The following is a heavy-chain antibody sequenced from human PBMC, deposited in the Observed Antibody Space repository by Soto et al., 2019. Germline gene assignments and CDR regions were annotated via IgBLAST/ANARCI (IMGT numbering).Heavy chain of an antibody. J-gene: IGHJ4*02. CDR2: ISYDGTTR. Sequence: QVHLVESGGDVVQPGRSLRLSCVASGFTFNTFAMHWVRRAPGRGLEWVAVISYDGTTRYYADSIRGRFAISRDNSKNILYLQMNSLRDEDTAVYYCARAPTSRLDYWGQGTLVTVSA. V-gene: IGHV3-30*09. CDR1: GFTFNTFA. CDR3: ARAPTSRLDY.